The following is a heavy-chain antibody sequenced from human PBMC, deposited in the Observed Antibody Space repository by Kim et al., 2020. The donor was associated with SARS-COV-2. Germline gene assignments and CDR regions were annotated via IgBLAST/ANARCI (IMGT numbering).Heavy chain of an antibody. V-gene: IGHV3-23*01. CDR1: GFTFSSYA. J-gene: IGHJ4*02. CDR3: AKDPKPRITMIVELWTYFDY. D-gene: IGHD3-22*01. CDR2: ISGSGGST. Sequence: GGSLRLSCAASGFTFSSYAMSWVRQAPGKGLEWVSAISGSGGSTYYADSVKGRFTISRDNSKNTLYLQMNSLRAEDTAVYYCAKDPKPRITMIVELWTYFDYWGQGTLVTVSS.